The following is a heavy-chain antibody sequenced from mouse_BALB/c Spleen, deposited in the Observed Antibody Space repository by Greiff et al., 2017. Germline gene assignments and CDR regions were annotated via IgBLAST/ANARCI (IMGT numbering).Heavy chain of an antibody. Sequence: VKVVESGAELAKPGASVKMSCKASGYTFTSYWMHWVKQRPGQGLEWIGYINPSTGYTEYNQKFKDKATLTADKSSSTAYMQLSSLTSEDSAVYYCARSLFDYWGQGTTLTVSS. J-gene: IGHJ2*01. V-gene: IGHV1-7*01. CDR3: ARSLFDY. CDR2: INPSTGYT. CDR1: GYTFTSYW.